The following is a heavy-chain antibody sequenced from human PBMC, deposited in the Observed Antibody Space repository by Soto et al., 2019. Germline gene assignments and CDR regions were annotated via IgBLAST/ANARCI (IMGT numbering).Heavy chain of an antibody. CDR1: GFTFSNAW. D-gene: IGHD2-21*02. Sequence: EVQLVESGGGLVKPGGYLRLSCAASGFTFSNAWMSWVRQAPGKGLEWVGRIKSKTGGGTTAYAAPVKGRFTISRDDSKNTLYLQMNSRKTEDTAVYYCTTDPPYCGGDCSHPLDYWGQGTLVTVSS. CDR3: TTDPPYCGGDCSHPLDY. J-gene: IGHJ4*02. V-gene: IGHV3-15*01. CDR2: IKSKTGGGTT.